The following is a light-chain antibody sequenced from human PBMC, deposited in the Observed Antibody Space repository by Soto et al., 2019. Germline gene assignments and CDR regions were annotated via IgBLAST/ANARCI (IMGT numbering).Light chain of an antibody. CDR3: QVWDSSSVI. V-gene: IGLV3-21*02. Sequence: SYELTQPPSVSVAPGQTARITCGGNTIGSKSVHWYHQRPGQAPVVVVYDDGARPSGIPERFSGSNSGNTATLTISRAEAGDEADYYCQVWDSSSVIFGGGTKLTVL. CDR2: DDG. CDR1: TIGSKS. J-gene: IGLJ2*01.